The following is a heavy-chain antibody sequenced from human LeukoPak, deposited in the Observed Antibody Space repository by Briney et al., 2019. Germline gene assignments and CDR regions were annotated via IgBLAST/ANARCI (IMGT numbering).Heavy chain of an antibody. CDR1: GGSISSYY. D-gene: IGHD3-3*01. Sequence: PSETLSPTCTVSGGSISSYYWSWIRQPPGKGLEWIGYIYYSGSTNYNPSLKSRVTISVDTSKNQFSLKLSSVTAADTAVYYCARDVRYYDFWSGPGYFDLWGRGTLVTVSS. J-gene: IGHJ2*01. CDR2: IYYSGST. V-gene: IGHV4-59*01. CDR3: ARDVRYYDFWSGPGYFDL.